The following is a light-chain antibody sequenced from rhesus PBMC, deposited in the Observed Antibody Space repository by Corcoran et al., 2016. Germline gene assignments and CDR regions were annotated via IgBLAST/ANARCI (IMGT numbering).Light chain of an antibody. Sequence: DIQMTQSPYSLSASVGDRVTITCRASENVNNYLHWYQQKPGKAPKLLIYAASTLQSGVPSRFRGSGSGTDYTFNISSLQPEDVATYYCQHSYGTPLTFGGGTKVEIK. V-gene: IGKV1-74*01. CDR3: QHSYGTPLT. CDR2: AAS. CDR1: ENVNNY. J-gene: IGKJ4*01.